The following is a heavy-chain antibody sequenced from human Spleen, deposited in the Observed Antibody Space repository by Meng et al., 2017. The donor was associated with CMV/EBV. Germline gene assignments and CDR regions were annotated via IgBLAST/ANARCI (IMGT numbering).Heavy chain of an antibody. Sequence: GGSLRLSCAASGFIFSSYSMTWVRQAPGRGPEWVAIINDDGSETLYVDSVKGRFTISRDNTDNSLYLQMSSLRAEDTAVYYCAKVYWTYEDGAAGIDYWGQGTLVTVSS. D-gene: IGHD6-13*01. J-gene: IGHJ4*02. CDR1: GFIFSSYS. CDR3: AKVYWTYEDGAAGIDY. CDR2: INDDGSET. V-gene: IGHV3-7*01.